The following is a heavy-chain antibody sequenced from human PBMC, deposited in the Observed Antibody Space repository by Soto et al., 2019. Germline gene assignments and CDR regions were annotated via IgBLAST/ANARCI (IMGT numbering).Heavy chain of an antibody. D-gene: IGHD4-4*01. V-gene: IGHV3-30*18. Sequence: PGGSLRLSCAGSGFSFDAYGMHWVRQAPGKGLEWLTTVSFDSKNKYYIDSVEGRFTISRDNSKNTLFLQMNSLRHEDTAVYYCAKESVETSYSYYGMDVWGPGTTVTVSS. CDR2: VSFDSKNK. CDR1: GFSFDAYG. CDR3: AKESVETSYSYYGMDV. J-gene: IGHJ6*02.